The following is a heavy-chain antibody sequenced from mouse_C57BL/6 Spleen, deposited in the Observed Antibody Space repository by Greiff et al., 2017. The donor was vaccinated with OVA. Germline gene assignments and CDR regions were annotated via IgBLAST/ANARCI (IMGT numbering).Heavy chain of an antibody. CDR3: TGEDGYPFAY. CDR2: IRLKSDNYAT. V-gene: IGHV6-3*01. J-gene: IGHJ3*01. D-gene: IGHD2-3*01. Sequence: DVKLVESGGGLVQPGGSMKLSCVASGFTFSNYWMNWVRQSPEKGLEWVAQIRLKSDNYATHYAESVKGRFTISRDDSKSSVYLQMNNLRAEDTGIYYCTGEDGYPFAYWGQGTLVTVSA. CDR1: GFTFSNYW.